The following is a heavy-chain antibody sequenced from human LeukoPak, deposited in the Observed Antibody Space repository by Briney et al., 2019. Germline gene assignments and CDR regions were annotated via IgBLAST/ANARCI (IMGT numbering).Heavy chain of an antibody. CDR2: IWYDGSNK. D-gene: IGHD1-14*01. V-gene: IGHV3-33*01. Sequence: PGGSLRLSCAASGFTFSSYGMHWVRQAPGKGLEWVAVIWYDGSNKYYADSVKGRFTISRDNSKNALYLQMNSLRAEDTAVYYCARAGSAYYFDYWGQGTLVTASS. J-gene: IGHJ4*02. CDR1: GFTFSSYG. CDR3: ARAGSAYYFDY.